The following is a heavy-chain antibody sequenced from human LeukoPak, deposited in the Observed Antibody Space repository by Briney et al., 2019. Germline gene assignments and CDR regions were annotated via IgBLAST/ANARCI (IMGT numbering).Heavy chain of an antibody. CDR1: VGTFSSYA. J-gene: IGHJ6*04. CDR3: ARAPGGYSSSWGNIYYYYYGMDV. V-gene: IGHV1-69*13. Sequence: GASVKVSCKAPVGTFSSYAISWVRQAPGQRLEWMGGIIPIFGTANYAQKFQGRVTLTADESTSTAYMELSSLRSEDTAVYYCARAPGGYSSSWGNIYYYYYGMDVWGKGTTVTVSS. D-gene: IGHD6-13*01. CDR2: IIPIFGTA.